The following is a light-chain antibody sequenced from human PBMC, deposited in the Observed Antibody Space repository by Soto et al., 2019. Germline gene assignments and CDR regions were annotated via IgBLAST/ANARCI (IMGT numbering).Light chain of an antibody. Sequence: AVVTQEPSLTVSPGGTVTLTCGSSTGAVTSGHFPYWFQQKSGQAPRTLIYDTTNKHSWTPARFSGSLLGGKAALTLSGAQPEDEAEYYCLLYFNGVRVFGGGTKLTVL. CDR1: TGAVTSGHF. J-gene: IGLJ2*01. CDR2: DTT. V-gene: IGLV7-46*01. CDR3: LLYFNGVRV.